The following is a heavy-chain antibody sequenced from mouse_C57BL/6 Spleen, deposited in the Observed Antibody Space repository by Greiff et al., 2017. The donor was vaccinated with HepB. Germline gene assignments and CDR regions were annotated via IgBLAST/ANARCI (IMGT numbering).Heavy chain of an antibody. D-gene: IGHD1-2*01. CDR1: GYTFTSYW. V-gene: IGHV1-69*01. CDR3: ARTITRGFAY. J-gene: IGHJ3*01. Sequence: QVQLQQPGAELVIPGASVKLSCKASGYTFTSYWMHWVKQRPGQGLEWIGEIDPSDSYTNYNQKFKGKSTLTVDKSSSTAYMQLSSLTSEDSAVYYCARTITRGFAYWGQGTLVTVSA. CDR2: IDPSDSYT.